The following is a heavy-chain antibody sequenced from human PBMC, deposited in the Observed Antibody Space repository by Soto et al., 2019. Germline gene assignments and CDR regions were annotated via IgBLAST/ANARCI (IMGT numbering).Heavy chain of an antibody. J-gene: IGHJ6*02. D-gene: IGHD6-13*01. V-gene: IGHV1-69*01. CDR1: GGTLSSYA. CDR3: ARAYSSSWYVGYYYYGMYV. CDR2: IIPIFGTA. Sequence: QVQLVQSGAEVKKPGSSVKVSCKASGGTLSSYAISWVRQAPGEGLEWMGGIIPIFGTANYAQKFQGRVMITADESTSTAYMELSSLRSEDTAVYYCARAYSSSWYVGYYYYGMYVWGQGTTVTVSS.